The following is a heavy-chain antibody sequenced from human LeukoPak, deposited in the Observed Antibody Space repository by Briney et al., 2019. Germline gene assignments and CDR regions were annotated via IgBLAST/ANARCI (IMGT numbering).Heavy chain of an antibody. V-gene: IGHV3-7*01. CDR3: ARGGQWLPH. CDR1: GFIFSSYW. CDR2: IKQEGGEN. D-gene: IGHD6-19*01. J-gene: IGHJ4*02. Sequence: PGGSLRLSCAASGFIFSSYWMSWARQAPGKGLEWVANIKQEGGENYYVDSVKGRFTISRDNAKNSVYLQMNSLRAEDTAVYYCARGGQWLPHWGQGTLVTVSS.